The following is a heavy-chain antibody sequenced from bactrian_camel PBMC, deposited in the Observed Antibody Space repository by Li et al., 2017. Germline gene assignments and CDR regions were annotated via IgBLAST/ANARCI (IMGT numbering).Heavy chain of an antibody. CDR3: GANLGAPCVGGYWTSNGRVGY. V-gene: IGHV3-2*01. Sequence: HVQLVESGGGLVQPGGSLRLSCAASGFTFSSHYMGWVRQAPGKEREEVARISPFRDNSRYADSVKGRFTISQDSAKNTIYLQMANLKPEDTAMYYCGANLGAPCVGGYWTSNGRVGYWGRGTQVPSP. CDR2: ISPFRDNS. J-gene: IGHJ4*01. D-gene: IGHD1*01. CDR1: GFTFSSHY.